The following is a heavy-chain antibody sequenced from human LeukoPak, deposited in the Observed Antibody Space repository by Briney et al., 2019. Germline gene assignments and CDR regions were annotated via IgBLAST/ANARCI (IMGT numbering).Heavy chain of an antibody. D-gene: IGHD2-2*01. CDR1: GFPFNVQT. Sequence: GGSLRLSCAASGFPFNVQTMSWFRQAPGKGLDWVASMRQEGSEIYYVNSVKGRFTISRENPKNSLYLQMNSLRAEDTAIYYCVKDRPCGTCMPMDAWGQGTTV. CDR3: VKDRPCGTCMPMDA. J-gene: IGHJ6*02. CDR2: MRQEGSEI. V-gene: IGHV3-7*03.